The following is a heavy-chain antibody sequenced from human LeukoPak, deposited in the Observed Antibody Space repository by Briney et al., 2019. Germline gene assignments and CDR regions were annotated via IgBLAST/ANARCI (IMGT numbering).Heavy chain of an antibody. CDR2: ISYGGKNE. V-gene: IGHV3-30*04. D-gene: IGHD6-13*01. CDR3: ARAATGSFDY. J-gene: IGHJ4*02. CDR1: GFTFSPYA. Sequence: GRSLRLSCAGSGFTFSPYAMHWVRQAPGKGLVWVALISYGGKNEWYADSVKGRFTISRDNSKNKLYLQMNSLRVDDTAIYYCARAATGSFDYWGRGTLVTVSS.